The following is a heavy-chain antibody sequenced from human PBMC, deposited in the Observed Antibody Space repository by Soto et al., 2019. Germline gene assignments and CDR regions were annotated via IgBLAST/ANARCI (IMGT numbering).Heavy chain of an antibody. D-gene: IGHD2-8*02. J-gene: IGHJ5*02. Sequence: GGSLRLSCTASGFTFSNHGLTWVRQAPGKGLEWVSFISSGSAYTYVADSVKGRFTISRDNARDSGFLEMNSLRDEDTGIYYCPTSRLHWLALVACGQGTLVTVS. CDR1: GFTFSNHG. V-gene: IGHV3-21*04. CDR2: ISSGSAYT. CDR3: PTSRLHWLALVA.